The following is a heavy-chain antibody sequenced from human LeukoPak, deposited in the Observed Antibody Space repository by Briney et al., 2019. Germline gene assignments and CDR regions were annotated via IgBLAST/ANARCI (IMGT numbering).Heavy chain of an antibody. Sequence: GGSLRLSCAASGFTFSSYAMHWVRQAPGKGLEYVSAISSNGGSTYYANSVKGRFTISRDNSKNTLYLQMGSLRAEDMAVYYCARSIGSSGCLDYWGQGTLVTVSS. D-gene: IGHD6-19*01. J-gene: IGHJ4*02. CDR1: GFTFSSYA. CDR2: ISSNGGST. CDR3: ARSIGSSGCLDY. V-gene: IGHV3-64*01.